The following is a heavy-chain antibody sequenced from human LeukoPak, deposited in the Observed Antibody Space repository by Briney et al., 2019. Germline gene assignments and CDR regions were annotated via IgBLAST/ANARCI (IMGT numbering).Heavy chain of an antibody. CDR3: AKDGQQLVPGYYFDY. V-gene: IGHV3-30*18. CDR1: GFTFSDSG. CDR2: ISFDGSRR. D-gene: IGHD6-13*01. J-gene: IGHJ4*02. Sequence: GGSLRLSCAASGFTFSDSGMHWVRRAPGKGLEWLAIISFDGSRRFYADSVRGRFTVSRDNSKNTLFLQMDSLSADDTGVYYCAKDGQQLVPGYYFDYWGQGTLVTVSS.